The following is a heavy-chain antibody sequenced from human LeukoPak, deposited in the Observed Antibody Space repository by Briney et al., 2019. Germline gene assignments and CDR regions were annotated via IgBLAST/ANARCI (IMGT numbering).Heavy chain of an antibody. V-gene: IGHV3-23*01. CDR3: VREAGYCAPVCVKTNWFDP. Sequence: GGSLRLSCAASGFPCSSHAMRGVRQPPGKGREWVAAISNWKTYYADSVRGRFAISRDDYTNTVYLHMNSLSDEDTALYHCVREAGYCAPVCVKTNWFDPWGQGTLVTVSS. CDR1: GFPCSSHA. J-gene: IGHJ5*02. D-gene: IGHD2-15*01. CDR2: ISNWKT.